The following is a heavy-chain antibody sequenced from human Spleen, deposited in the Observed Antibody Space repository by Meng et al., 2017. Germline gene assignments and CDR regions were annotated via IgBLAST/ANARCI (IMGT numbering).Heavy chain of an antibody. CDR2: INHSGST. CDR3: ARGPTTVAHDFDY. V-gene: IGHV4-34*01. Sequence: GQLQQCGAGLLRPSEPLSLTCVVSGGSFSDYYWSWIRQPPGKGLEWIGEINHSGSTNYNPSLESRATISVDTSQNNLSLKLSSVTAADSAVYYCARGPTTVAHDFDYWGQGTLVTVSS. D-gene: IGHD4-11*01. CDR1: GGSFSDYY. J-gene: IGHJ4*02.